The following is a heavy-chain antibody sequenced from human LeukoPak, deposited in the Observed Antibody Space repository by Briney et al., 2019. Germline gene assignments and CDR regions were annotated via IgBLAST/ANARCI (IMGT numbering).Heavy chain of an antibody. CDR1: GPSISSRFW. V-gene: IGHV4-4*02. J-gene: IGHJ5*02. D-gene: IGHD4-11*01. Sequence: PSETLSLTCAVSGPSISSRFWWSWVRQPPGKGLEWIGQVHNSGYTKYNPSLKSRVTISVDRFKNHFSLELNFVTAADTALYFCASETDYSHPNLFAPWGQGTLVTVSS. CDR2: VHNSGYT. CDR3: ASETDYSHPNLFAP.